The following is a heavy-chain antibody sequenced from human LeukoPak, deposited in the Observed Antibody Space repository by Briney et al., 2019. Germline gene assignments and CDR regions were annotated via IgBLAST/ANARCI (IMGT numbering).Heavy chain of an antibody. Sequence: SETLSLTCTVSGGSISSSSYYWAWVRQPPGKGLEWIGSIYYSGSTYYNPSLKSRVTISVDTSKNQFSLKLSSVTAADTAVYYCARLLVGTLYYFDYWGQGTLVTVSS. CDR2: IYYSGST. D-gene: IGHD2-21*02. CDR3: ARLLVGTLYYFDY. J-gene: IGHJ4*02. CDR1: GGSISSSSYY. V-gene: IGHV4-39*01.